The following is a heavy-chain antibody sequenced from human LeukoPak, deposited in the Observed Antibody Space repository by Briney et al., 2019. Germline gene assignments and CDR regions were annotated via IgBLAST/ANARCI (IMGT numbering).Heavy chain of an antibody. CDR3: ARGGLGYYEGGGYYYAFDY. Sequence: GGSLRLSCAASGFTFSSYEMNWVRQAPGKGLEWVSYISGRGSTIYYADSVKGRFTISRDNAKNSLYLEMNSLRAEDTAVYYCARGGLGYYEGGGYYYAFDYWGQGTLVTVSS. V-gene: IGHV3-48*03. J-gene: IGHJ4*02. CDR2: ISGRGSTI. CDR1: GFTFSSYE. D-gene: IGHD3-22*01.